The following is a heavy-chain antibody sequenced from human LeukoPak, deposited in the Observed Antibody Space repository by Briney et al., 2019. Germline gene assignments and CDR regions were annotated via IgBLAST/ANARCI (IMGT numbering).Heavy chain of an antibody. CDR3: ARGGIAAAGNTYYYYYMDV. D-gene: IGHD6-13*01. V-gene: IGHV4-39*07. J-gene: IGHJ6*03. Sequence: SETLSLTCTVSGGSISSSNYYWGWIRQPPGKGLEWIGSIYYTGSTYYNPSLKSRVTISEDTSKNQFSLKLTSVTAADTAVYYCARGGIAAAGNTYYYYYMDVWGKGTTVTVSS. CDR1: GGSISSSNYY. CDR2: IYYTGST.